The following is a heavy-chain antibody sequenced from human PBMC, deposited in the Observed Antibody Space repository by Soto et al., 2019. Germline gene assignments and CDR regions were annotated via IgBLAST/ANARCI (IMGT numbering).Heavy chain of an antibody. V-gene: IGHV4-4*02. J-gene: IGHJ1*01. Sequence: QVQLQESGPGLVKPSGTLSLTCSVSGDSISNNNWWSWVIQPPGKEREWSGEMHHSRSITYNASHKRRTTLSVDKSRNQFSLQLTYVTAVATALYVWSSHANITLGSQYLDSWGPGTLVTVSS. CDR2: MHHSRSI. CDR3: SSHANITLGSQYLDS. D-gene: IGHD2-2*01. CDR1: GDSISNNNW.